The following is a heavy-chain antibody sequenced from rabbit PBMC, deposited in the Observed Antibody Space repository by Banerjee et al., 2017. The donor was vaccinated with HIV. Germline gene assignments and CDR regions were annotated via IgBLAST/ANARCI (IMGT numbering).Heavy chain of an antibody. CDR3: ARDLAGVIGWNFGL. D-gene: IGHD4-1*01. Sequence: QEQLKESGGDLVKPEGSLTLTCKASGFSLSNSYWMCWVRQAPGKGPEWIACIYSGDSGATYYANWAKGRFTIAKTSSTTVTVQMTSLTAADTATYFCARDLAGVIGWNFGLWGPGTLVTVS. J-gene: IGHJ4*01. CDR1: GFSLSNSYW. V-gene: IGHV1S45*01. CDR2: IYSGDSGAT.